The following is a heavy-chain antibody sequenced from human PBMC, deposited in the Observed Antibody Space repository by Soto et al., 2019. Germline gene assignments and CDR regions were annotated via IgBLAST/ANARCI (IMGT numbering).Heavy chain of an antibody. Sequence: PSESLSLTCAVYGGSFSGYYWSWIRQPPGKGLERIGEINHSGSTNYNPSLKSRVTISVDTSKNQFSLKLSPVTAADTAVYYCAREGRSGSMRYWFDPWGQGTLVTVSS. D-gene: IGHD3-3*01. CDR3: AREGRSGSMRYWFDP. CDR2: INHSGST. CDR1: GGSFSGYY. J-gene: IGHJ5*02. V-gene: IGHV4-34*01.